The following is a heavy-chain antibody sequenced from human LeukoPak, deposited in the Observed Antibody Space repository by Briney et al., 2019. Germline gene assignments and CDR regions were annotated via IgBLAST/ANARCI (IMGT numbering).Heavy chain of an antibody. CDR1: GFTFSSYG. D-gene: IGHD5-12*01. V-gene: IGHV3-30*02. CDR2: IRYDGSNK. CDR3: AKVLASGYDSRWAFDI. J-gene: IGHJ3*02. Sequence: GGSLRLSCAASGFTFSSYGMHWVRQAPGKGLEWVAFIRYDGSNKYYADSVKGRFTISKDNSKNTLYLQMNSLRAEDTAVYYCAKVLASGYDSRWAFDIWGQGTMVTVSS.